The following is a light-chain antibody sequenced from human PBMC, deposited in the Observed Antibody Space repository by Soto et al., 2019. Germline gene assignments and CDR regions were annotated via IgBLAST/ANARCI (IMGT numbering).Light chain of an antibody. CDR3: QQYNSYRT. CDR2: DAS. J-gene: IGKJ1*01. Sequence: DIQMTQSPSTLSSSVGDRVTITCRASQSISSWLAWYQQKPGKAPKLLIYDASSLESGVPSRISGSGSGTEFTLTISSQQPDDVATYYCQQYNSYRTFGQGTKVEIK. CDR1: QSISSW. V-gene: IGKV1-5*01.